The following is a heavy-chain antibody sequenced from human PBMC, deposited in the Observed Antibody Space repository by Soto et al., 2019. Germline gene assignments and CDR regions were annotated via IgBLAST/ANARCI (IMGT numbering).Heavy chain of an antibody. CDR3: AKDDSSPTPPYGMDV. CDR2: ISYDGSNK. Sequence: QVQLVESGGGVVQPGRSLRLSCAASGFTFSSYGMHWVRQAPGKGLEWVAVISYDGSNKYYADSVKGRFTISRDNSKNTLYLQMNSLRAEDTAVYYCAKDDSSPTPPYGMDVWGQGTTVTVSS. J-gene: IGHJ6*02. D-gene: IGHD6-13*01. V-gene: IGHV3-30*18. CDR1: GFTFSSYG.